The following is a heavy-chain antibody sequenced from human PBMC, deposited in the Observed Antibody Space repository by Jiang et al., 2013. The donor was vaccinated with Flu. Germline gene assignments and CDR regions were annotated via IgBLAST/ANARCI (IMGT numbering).Heavy chain of an antibody. CDR3: ARERVGAIDY. J-gene: IGHJ4*02. V-gene: IGHV4-59*01. Sequence: PGLVKPSETLSLTCTVSGGSISSYYWSWIRQPPGKGLEWIGYIYYSGSTNYNPSLKSRVTISVDTSKNQFSLKLSSVTAADTAVYYCARERVGAIDYWGQGTLVTVSS. CDR1: GGSISSYY. CDR2: IYYSGST. D-gene: IGHD1-26*01.